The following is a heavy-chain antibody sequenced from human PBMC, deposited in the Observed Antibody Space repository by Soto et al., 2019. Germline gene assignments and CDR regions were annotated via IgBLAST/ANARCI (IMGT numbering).Heavy chain of an antibody. Sequence: ASVKVSCKASGGTFSSYTISWVRQAPGQGLEWMGRIIPILGIANYAQKFQGRVTITADKSTSTAYMELSSLRSEDTAVYYCARDSGYDYHYYYYMDVWGKGTTVTVSS. V-gene: IGHV1-69*04. CDR3: ARDSGYDYHYYYYMDV. D-gene: IGHD5-12*01. J-gene: IGHJ6*03. CDR2: IIPILGIA. CDR1: GGTFSSYT.